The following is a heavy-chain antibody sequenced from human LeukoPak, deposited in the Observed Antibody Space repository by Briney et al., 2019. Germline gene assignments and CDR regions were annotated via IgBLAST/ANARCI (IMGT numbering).Heavy chain of an antibody. CDR1: GHSISSDYY. CDR2: IYHSGST. D-gene: IGHD6-19*01. Sequence: SETLSLTCSVSGHSISSDYYWDWIRQPPGKGLEWIGSIYHSGSTYYNPSLKSRVTISEDTSKNQFSLKLSSVTAADTAVYYCAREQWLVRIYYGMDVWGQGTTVTVSS. CDR3: AREQWLVRIYYGMDV. V-gene: IGHV4-38-2*02. J-gene: IGHJ6*02.